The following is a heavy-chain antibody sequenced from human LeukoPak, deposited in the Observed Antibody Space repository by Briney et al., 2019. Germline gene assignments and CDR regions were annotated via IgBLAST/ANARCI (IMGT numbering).Heavy chain of an antibody. CDR1: GGSISSYY. V-gene: IGHV4-4*07. D-gene: IGHD3-9*01. Sequence: SETLSLTCTVSGGSISSYYWSWIRQPAGKGLEWIGRIYTSGSTNYNPSLKSRVTISVDTSKNQFSLKLSSVTAADTAVYYCARVPLSHDILTGYPSPYNYYGMDVWGQGTTVTVSS. J-gene: IGHJ6*02. CDR2: IYTSGST. CDR3: ARVPLSHDILTGYPSPYNYYGMDV.